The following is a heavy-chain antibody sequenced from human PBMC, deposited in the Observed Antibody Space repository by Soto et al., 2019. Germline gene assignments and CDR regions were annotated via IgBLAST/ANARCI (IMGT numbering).Heavy chain of an antibody. CDR2: MYHSGST. Sequence: SETLSLTCAVSGGSIRSGGYSWSWIRQPPGKGLEWIGYMYHSGSTYYNPSLKSRVTISVDRSKSQLSLKLSSVTAADTAVYYCARGGYYYDSSGYYYEAFDIWGQGTMVTVSS. CDR3: ARGGYYYDSSGYYYEAFDI. J-gene: IGHJ3*02. V-gene: IGHV4-30-2*01. CDR1: GGSIRSGGYS. D-gene: IGHD3-22*01.